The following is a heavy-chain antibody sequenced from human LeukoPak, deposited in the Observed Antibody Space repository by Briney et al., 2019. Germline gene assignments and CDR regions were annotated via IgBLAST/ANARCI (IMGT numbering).Heavy chain of an antibody. J-gene: IGHJ4*02. CDR1: GFTFGSYE. V-gene: IGHV3-48*03. Sequence: PGGSLRLSCAASGFTFGSYEMNWVRQAPGKGLEWVSYISSGASTIYYSDSVKGRFTISRDNAKSSLYLQMNTLRVEDTAVYYCARLTHLAEAYWGQGTLVTVSS. D-gene: IGHD4/OR15-4a*01. CDR3: ARLTHLAEAY. CDR2: ISSGASTI.